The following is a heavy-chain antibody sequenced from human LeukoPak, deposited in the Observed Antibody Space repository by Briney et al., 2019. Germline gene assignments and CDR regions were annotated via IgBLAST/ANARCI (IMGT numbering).Heavy chain of an antibody. CDR1: GASISSYY. D-gene: IGHD1-7*01. CDR2: IYVTGST. Sequence: SGTLSLTCTVSGASISSYYWSWIRQPAGKALEWIGRIYVTGSTTYNPSLESRVTMSLDTSKNHFSLKLRSVTAADTAVYYCARDSGTTGEVKFDPWGQGTLVTVSS. J-gene: IGHJ5*02. V-gene: IGHV4-4*07. CDR3: ARDSGTTGEVKFDP.